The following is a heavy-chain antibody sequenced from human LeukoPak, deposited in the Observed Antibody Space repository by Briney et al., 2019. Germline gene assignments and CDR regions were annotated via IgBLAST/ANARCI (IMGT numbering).Heavy chain of an antibody. D-gene: IGHD4-17*01. CDR3: ARVRRSYYGMDV. Sequence: SETLSLTCAVYGGSFSGYYWSWIRQPPGRGLEWIGEINHSGSTNYNPSLKSRVTISVDTSKNQFSLKLSSVTAAGTAVYYCARVRRSYYGMDVWGQGTTVTVSS. CDR1: GGSFSGYY. V-gene: IGHV4-34*01. J-gene: IGHJ6*02. CDR2: INHSGST.